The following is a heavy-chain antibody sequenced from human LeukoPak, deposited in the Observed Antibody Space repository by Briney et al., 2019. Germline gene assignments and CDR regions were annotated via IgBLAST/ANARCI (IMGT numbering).Heavy chain of an antibody. Sequence: PGGSLRLSCVASGFTFSSYEMNWVRQAPGKGLEWISYISSSGGPIYYADSVKGRFTISRDNAKNSLYLQMNSLRAEDTAVYYCAELGITMIGGVWGKGTTVTISS. D-gene: IGHD3-10*02. CDR1: GFTFSSYE. CDR2: ISSSGGPI. CDR3: AELGITMIGGV. J-gene: IGHJ6*04. V-gene: IGHV3-48*03.